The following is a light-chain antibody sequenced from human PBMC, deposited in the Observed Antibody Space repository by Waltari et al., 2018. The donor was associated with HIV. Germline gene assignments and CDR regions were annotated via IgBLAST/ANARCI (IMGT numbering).Light chain of an antibody. CDR1: QSVSSY. CDR2: DAS. Sequence: EIVLTQAPATLSLSPGERATFPCRASQSVSSYLAWYQQKPGQAPRLLIYDASNRATGIPARFSGSGSGTDFTLTISSLESEDFAVYYCQQRRNWPKTFGQGTKVEIK. CDR3: QQRRNWPKT. V-gene: IGKV3-11*01. J-gene: IGKJ1*01.